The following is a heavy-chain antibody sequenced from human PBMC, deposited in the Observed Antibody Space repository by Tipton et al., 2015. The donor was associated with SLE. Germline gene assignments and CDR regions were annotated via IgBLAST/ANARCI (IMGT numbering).Heavy chain of an antibody. CDR2: ISGSGGST. J-gene: IGHJ4*02. V-gene: IGHV3-23*01. CDR3: AKDRDIVVVGAAVRFDY. CDR1: GFTFDDYA. Sequence: GSLRLSCAASGFTFDDYAMHWVRQAPGKGLEWVSGISGSGGSTYYTDSVKGRFTISRDNSKNTLYLQMNSLRAEDTAVYYCAKDRDIVVVGAAVRFDYWGQGTLVTVSS. D-gene: IGHD2-15*01.